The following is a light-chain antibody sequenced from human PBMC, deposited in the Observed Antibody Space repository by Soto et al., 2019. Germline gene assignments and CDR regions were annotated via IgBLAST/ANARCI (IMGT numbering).Light chain of an antibody. CDR3: AAWDDSLNGPL. CDR2: SNN. CDR1: SSNIGSNT. Sequence: QAVVTQPPSASGTPGQRVTISCSGSSSNIGSNTVNWYQQLPGTAPKLLIYSNNQRPSGVPDRFSGSKSGTSASLAISGLQSEDEADYCCAAWDDSLNGPLFGGGTKVTVL. J-gene: IGLJ2*01. V-gene: IGLV1-44*01.